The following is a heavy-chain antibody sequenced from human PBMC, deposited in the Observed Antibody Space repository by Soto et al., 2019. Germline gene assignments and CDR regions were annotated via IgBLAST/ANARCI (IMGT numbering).Heavy chain of an antibody. V-gene: IGHV4-34*01. CDR1: GGSFSGYY. J-gene: IGHJ4*02. Sequence: SETLSLTCAVYGGSFSGYYWNWIRQPPGKGLEWIGEINHSGSTNYNPSLKSRVTISVDTSKNQFSLKLSSVTAADTAVYYCARGGITGTTNYFDYWGQGTLVTVS. CDR3: ARGGITGTTNYFDY. CDR2: INHSGST. D-gene: IGHD1-7*01.